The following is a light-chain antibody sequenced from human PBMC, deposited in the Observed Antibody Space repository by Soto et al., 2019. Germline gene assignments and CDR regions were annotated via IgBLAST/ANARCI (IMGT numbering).Light chain of an antibody. J-gene: IGKJ2*01. CDR2: SAS. Sequence: EIVMTQSPATLSVSPGERATLSCRASQSVSSNLAWYQQKPGQAPRLLIYSASTRATGIPARFSGSGSGTEFTLTISSLQSEDFAVYYCQQYNNWSPYTFGQGTKLEI. CDR1: QSVSSN. CDR3: QQYNNWSPYT. V-gene: IGKV3-15*01.